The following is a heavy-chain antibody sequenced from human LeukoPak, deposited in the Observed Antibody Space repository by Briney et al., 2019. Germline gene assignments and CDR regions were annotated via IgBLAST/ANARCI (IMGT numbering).Heavy chain of an antibody. Sequence: PGGSLRLSCAASGFTFSSYSMNWVRQAPGKGLEWVSSISSSSSYIYYADSVKGRFTISRDNAKNSLYLQMNSLRAEDTAVYYCARDRRFDWLIDYWGQGTLVTVSS. CDR2: ISSSSSYI. D-gene: IGHD3-9*01. CDR1: GFTFSSYS. V-gene: IGHV3-21*01. J-gene: IGHJ4*02. CDR3: ARDRRFDWLIDY.